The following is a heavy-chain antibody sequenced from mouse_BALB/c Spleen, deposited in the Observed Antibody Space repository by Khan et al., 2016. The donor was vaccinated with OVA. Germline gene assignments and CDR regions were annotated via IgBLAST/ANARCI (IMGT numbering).Heavy chain of an antibody. Sequence: EVELVESGGGLVQPGGSRKLSCAASGFAFSGFGMHWVRQAPGKGLEWVAYISFGSATIYYADTVKGRFTISRDNPKNTLFLQMTSLRSEDTAIYCSSRTVLTTWYLEVWGAGNTVNVSS. CDR2: ISFGSATI. J-gene: IGHJ1*01. CDR3: SRTVLTTWYLEV. CDR1: GFAFSGFG. D-gene: IGHD2-12*01. V-gene: IGHV5-17*02.